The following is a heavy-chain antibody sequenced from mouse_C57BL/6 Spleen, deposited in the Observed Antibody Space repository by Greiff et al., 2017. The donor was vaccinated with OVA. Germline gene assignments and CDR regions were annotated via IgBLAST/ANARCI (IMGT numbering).Heavy chain of an antibody. J-gene: IGHJ4*01. Sequence: QVQLQQSGAELMKPGASVKLSCKATGYTFTGYWIEWVKQRPGHGLEWIGEILPGSGSTNYNEKFKGKATFTADTSSNTAYMQLSSLTTEDSAIYYCARGLRNYGSSYWAMDYWGQGTSVTVSS. CDR3: ARGLRNYGSSYWAMDY. CDR1: GYTFTGYW. CDR2: ILPGSGST. V-gene: IGHV1-9*01. D-gene: IGHD1-1*01.